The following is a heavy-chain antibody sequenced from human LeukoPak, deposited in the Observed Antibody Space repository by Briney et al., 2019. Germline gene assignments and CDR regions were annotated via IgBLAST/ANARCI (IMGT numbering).Heavy chain of an antibody. CDR1: GYTFTSYG. Sequence: ASVKVSCKASGYTFTSYGISWVRQAPGQGLEWMGWISAYNGNTNYAQKLQGRVTMTRDTSTSTVYMELSSLRSEDTAVYYCARGSSDGYFDYWGQGTLVTVSS. CDR2: ISAYNGNT. J-gene: IGHJ4*02. CDR3: ARGSSDGYFDY. D-gene: IGHD6-6*01. V-gene: IGHV1-18*01.